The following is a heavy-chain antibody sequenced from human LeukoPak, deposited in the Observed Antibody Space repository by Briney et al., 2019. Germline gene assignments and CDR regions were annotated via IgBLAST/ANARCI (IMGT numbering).Heavy chain of an antibody. D-gene: IGHD3-10*01. CDR3: AKDLADGSGLGD. CDR2: ISGSGGST. V-gene: IGHV3-23*01. Sequence: RPGGSLRLSCAASGFTFSSYAMSWVRQAPGKGLEWVPAISGSGGSTYYADSVKGRFTISRDNSKNTLYLQMNSLRAEDTAVYYCAKDLADGSGLGDWGQGTLVTVSS. J-gene: IGHJ4*02. CDR1: GFTFSSYA.